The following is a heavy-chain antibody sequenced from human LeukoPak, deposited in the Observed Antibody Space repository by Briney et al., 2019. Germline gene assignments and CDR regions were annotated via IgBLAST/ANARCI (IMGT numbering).Heavy chain of an antibody. Sequence: GGSLRLSCAASGFTVSSNYMSWVRQAPGKGLERVSVIYSGGSTYYADSVKGQFTISRDNAKNSLYLQMNSLRAEDTAVYYCARVEGGRWYGYWGQGTLVTVSS. CDR3: ARVEGGRWYGY. J-gene: IGHJ4*02. CDR2: IYSGGST. V-gene: IGHV3-66*01. D-gene: IGHD4-23*01. CDR1: GFTVSSNY.